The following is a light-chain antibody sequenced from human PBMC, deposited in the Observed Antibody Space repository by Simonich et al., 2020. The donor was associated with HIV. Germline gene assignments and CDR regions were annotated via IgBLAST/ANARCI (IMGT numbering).Light chain of an antibody. CDR1: QSISSW. CDR3: QQFNNYPLT. J-gene: IGKJ4*01. V-gene: IGKV1-5*01. CDR2: AAS. Sequence: IQMTQSPSTLSASVGDRFTITCRASQSISSWLAWYKQKPGQAPKLLIYAASNVQSGVPSRFSGSGSATDFTLTISSLQPEDFATYYCQQFNNYPLTFGGGTKVEIK.